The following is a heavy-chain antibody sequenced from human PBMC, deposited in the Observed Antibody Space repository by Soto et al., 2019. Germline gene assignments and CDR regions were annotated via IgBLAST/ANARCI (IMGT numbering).Heavy chain of an antibody. Sequence: GGSLRLSCAASGITVSDNYMSWVRQAPGKGLEWVSVIYTGGSTNYADSVRGRFTISRDNSKNTLYLQMNSLRAEDTAVYYCARDITAVGFAPWGQGTLVTVSS. V-gene: IGHV3-66*01. CDR2: IYTGGST. D-gene: IGHD6-6*01. J-gene: IGHJ5*02. CDR1: GITVSDNY. CDR3: ARDITAVGFAP.